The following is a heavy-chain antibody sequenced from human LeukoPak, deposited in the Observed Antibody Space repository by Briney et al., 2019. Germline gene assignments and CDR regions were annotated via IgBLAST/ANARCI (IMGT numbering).Heavy chain of an antibody. D-gene: IGHD3-22*01. CDR1: GGTFTNYA. CDR3: ARNYDSSKDGNDY. Sequence: ASVKVSCKASGGTFTNYAINWVRQAPGQGLEWVGWISSYNGKTNYGKNVQGRVTMTTDTSTSTAYMELRSLRSDDTAIYYCARNYDSSKDGNDYWGQGTLVTVSS. CDR2: ISSYNGKT. V-gene: IGHV1-18*01. J-gene: IGHJ4*02.